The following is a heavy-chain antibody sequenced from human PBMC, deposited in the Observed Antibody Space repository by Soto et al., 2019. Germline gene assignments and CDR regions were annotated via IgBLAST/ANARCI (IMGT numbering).Heavy chain of an antibody. CDR3: ATTAYSSGWADY. J-gene: IGHJ4*02. CDR2: VSGDSGNT. V-gene: IGHV1-3*01. Sequence: QVQLVQSGAEVKKPRASVKVSCKASGYTFTSYAIQWVRQASGQRLEWMGWVSGDSGNTKYSQKFQGRVTITRDTSARTAYMELTSLTSEDTAVYYCATTAYSSGWADYWGQGTPVTVSS. CDR1: GYTFTSYA. D-gene: IGHD6-19*01.